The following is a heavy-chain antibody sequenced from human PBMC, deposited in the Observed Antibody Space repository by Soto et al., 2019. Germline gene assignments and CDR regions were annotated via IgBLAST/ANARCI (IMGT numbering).Heavy chain of an antibody. D-gene: IGHD1-1*01. CDR1: GTTFTSYG. V-gene: IGHV1-69*01. CDR2: FVPMFSSS. J-gene: IGHJ4*02. CDR3: ARTGGTYYFDH. Sequence: QVQLVQSGAEVKKPGSSVNVSCKASGTTFTSYGIHWVRQAPGQGLEWIGGFVPMFSSSNYAQKFQGRLTIVADESTNTAYMELSSLRADDSAIYYCARTGGTYYFDHWGQGTLVTVSS.